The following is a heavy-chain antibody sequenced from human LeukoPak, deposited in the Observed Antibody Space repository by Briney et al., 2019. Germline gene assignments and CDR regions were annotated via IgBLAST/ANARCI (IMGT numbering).Heavy chain of an antibody. D-gene: IGHD2-15*01. CDR2: FSVSDQTT. V-gene: IGHV3-23*01. CDR3: AKNGDRGAYCTGGTCYPYFYYYMDV. Sequence: GGTLRLSCAASGFTFSSYAMSWVRQAPGKGLEWVSGFSVSDQTTYYADSVKGRFTISRDNSKNTQYLQMDSLRAEDTAIYYCAKNGDRGAYCTGGTCYPYFYYYMDVWGKGTTVTI. J-gene: IGHJ6*03. CDR1: GFTFSSYA.